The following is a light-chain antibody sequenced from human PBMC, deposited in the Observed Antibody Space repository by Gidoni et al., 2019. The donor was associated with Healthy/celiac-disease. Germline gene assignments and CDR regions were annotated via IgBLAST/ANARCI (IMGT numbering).Light chain of an antibody. CDR1: QSISSY. Sequence: DIQMTQHPSSLSASVGDRVTITSRASQSISSYLHWYQQKPGKAPKLLIYAASSLQSRVTSRCSGSGYETDFTLTLSSLQHEDFATYYCQQSYSTPWTFGQGTKVEIK. J-gene: IGKJ1*01. CDR2: AAS. CDR3: QQSYSTPWT. V-gene: IGKV1-39*01.